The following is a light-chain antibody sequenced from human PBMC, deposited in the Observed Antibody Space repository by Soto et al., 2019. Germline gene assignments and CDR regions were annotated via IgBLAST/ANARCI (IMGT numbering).Light chain of an antibody. Sequence: EVVMTQSPVALSVSPGERATLSCRASQSVSNNLAWYQQKPGQAPRLLIYGAATRATDIPARLSASGSGTEFTLTISSLQSEDFAVYYCQQYGHWPFTFGPGTKVDIK. CDR1: QSVSNN. CDR3: QQYGHWPFT. J-gene: IGKJ3*01. V-gene: IGKV3-15*01. CDR2: GAA.